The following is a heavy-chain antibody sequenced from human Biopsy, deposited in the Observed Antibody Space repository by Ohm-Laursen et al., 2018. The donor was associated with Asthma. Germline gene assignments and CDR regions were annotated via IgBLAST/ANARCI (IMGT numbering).Heavy chain of an antibody. CDR2: IKHDGTEK. J-gene: IGHJ1*01. Sequence: SLRLSCSAAGFVFSQSGMHWVRQAPGKGLEWVANIKHDGTEKNHVDSLKGRFTISRDNAKNSLYLQMNSLRAEDTAVYYCARTFHFWSPYHAEHYQLWGQGTLVTVPS. D-gene: IGHD3-3*02. CDR3: ARTFHFWSPYHAEHYQL. V-gene: IGHV3-7*01. CDR1: GFVFSQSG.